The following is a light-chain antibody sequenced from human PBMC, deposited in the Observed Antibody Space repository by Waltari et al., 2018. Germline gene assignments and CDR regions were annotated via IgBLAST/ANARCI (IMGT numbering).Light chain of an antibody. Sequence: SYELTQPPSVSVSPGQTASITCSGDKLGANYACWYQQKPGQSPVLVIYQDSKRPSGIPERFSGSNSGNKATLTISGTQAMDEADYYCQAWDSSTAGVFGGGTKLTVL. CDR3: QAWDSSTAGV. J-gene: IGLJ2*01. V-gene: IGLV3-1*01. CDR1: KLGANY. CDR2: QDS.